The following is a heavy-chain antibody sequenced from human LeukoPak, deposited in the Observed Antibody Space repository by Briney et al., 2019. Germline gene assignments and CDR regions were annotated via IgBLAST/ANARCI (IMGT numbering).Heavy chain of an antibody. CDR3: ARVSPTTSEDAFDI. Sequence: VASVKVSCKASGYTFTNHGISWVRQAPGQGLEWMGWISAYNGNTDYAQKLQGRVTMTTDTSTNTAYMELRSLRSDDTAVYYCARVSPTTSEDAFDIWGQGTMVTVSS. CDR1: GYTFTNHG. J-gene: IGHJ3*02. CDR2: ISAYNGNT. D-gene: IGHD1-14*01. V-gene: IGHV1-18*01.